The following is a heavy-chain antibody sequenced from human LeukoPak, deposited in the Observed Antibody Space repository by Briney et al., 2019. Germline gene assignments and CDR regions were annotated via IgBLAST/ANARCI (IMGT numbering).Heavy chain of an antibody. Sequence: SETLSLTCAVSGGSISSTGYCWAWIRQPPGKGLEWIGTIYYSGSTYHNTSLKSRITMSVDTFRNQFSLKLSSVDAADTAVYYCAKAGVRYFDSSGLYAFGFWGQGTTVTVSS. CDR1: GGSISSTGYC. D-gene: IGHD3-22*01. CDR2: IYYSGST. J-gene: IGHJ3*01. CDR3: AKAGVRYFDSSGLYAFGF. V-gene: IGHV4-39*01.